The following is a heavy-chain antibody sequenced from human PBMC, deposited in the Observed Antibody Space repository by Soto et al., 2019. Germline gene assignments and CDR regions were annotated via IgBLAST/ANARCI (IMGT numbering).Heavy chain of an antibody. CDR1: GGSVSSGSYY. J-gene: IGHJ6*02. CDR3: ARVAAGTIYYYYGMDV. Sequence: PSETLSLTCTVSGGSVSSGSYYWSWIRQPPGKGLEWIGCIYYSGSTNYNPSLKSRVTISVDTSKNQFSLKLSSVTAADTAVYYCARVAAGTIYYYYGMDVWGQGTTVTVSS. CDR2: IYYSGST. V-gene: IGHV4-61*01. D-gene: IGHD6-13*01.